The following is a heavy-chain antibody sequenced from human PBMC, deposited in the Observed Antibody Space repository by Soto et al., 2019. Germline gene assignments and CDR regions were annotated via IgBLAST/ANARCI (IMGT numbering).Heavy chain of an antibody. CDR2: INSDGSST. CDR1: GFTFSSYW. D-gene: IGHD2-2*01. CDR3: AKEGGGVVVPAAPRDYYYGMDV. Sequence: GGSLRLSCAASGFTFSSYWMHWVRQAPGKGLVWVSRINSDGSSTSYADSVKGRFTISRDNSKNTLYLQMNSLRAEDTAVYYCAKEGGGVVVPAAPRDYYYGMDVWGQGTTVTVSS. J-gene: IGHJ6*02. V-gene: IGHV3-74*01.